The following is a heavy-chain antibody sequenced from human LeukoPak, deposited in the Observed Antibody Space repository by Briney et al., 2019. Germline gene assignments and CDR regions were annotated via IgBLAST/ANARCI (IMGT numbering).Heavy chain of an antibody. D-gene: IGHD5-18*01. J-gene: IGHJ4*02. Sequence: PSETLSLTCTVSGGSISSYYWSWIRQPPGKGLEWIGYIYYSGSTNYNPSLKSRVTISVDTSKNQFSLKLSSVTAADTGVYYCASTSGYSYGLYFDYWGQGTLVTVSS. CDR1: GGSISSYY. CDR3: ASTSGYSYGLYFDY. V-gene: IGHV4-59*08. CDR2: IYYSGST.